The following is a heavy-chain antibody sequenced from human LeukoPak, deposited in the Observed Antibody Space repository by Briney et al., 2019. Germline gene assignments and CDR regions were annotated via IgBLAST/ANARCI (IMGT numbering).Heavy chain of an antibody. V-gene: IGHV3-21*04. J-gene: IGHJ4*02. CDR3: AKGARSSSGYTTD. D-gene: IGHD3-22*01. CDR1: RFTFSSYS. CDR2: ISSSSSYI. Sequence: PGGSLRLSCAASRFTFSSYSMNWARQAPGKGLEWVSSISSSSSYIYYADSLKGRLTISRDNAKNSLFLQMNSLKTEDTAFYYCAKGARSSSGYTTDWGQGILVTVSS.